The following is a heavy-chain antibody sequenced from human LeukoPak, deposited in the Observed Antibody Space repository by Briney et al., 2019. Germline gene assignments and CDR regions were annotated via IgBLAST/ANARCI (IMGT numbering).Heavy chain of an antibody. V-gene: IGHV5-51*01. CDR2: IYPGDSDT. J-gene: IGHJ4*02. CDR3: ASAYYDFWSGYDY. Sequence: GESLKISCKGSGYSFTSYWIGWVRQTPGKGLEWMGIIYPGDSDTRYSPSFQGQVTISADKSISTAYLQWSSLKASDTAMYYCASAYYDFWSGYDYWGQGTLVTVSS. CDR1: GYSFTSYW. D-gene: IGHD3-3*01.